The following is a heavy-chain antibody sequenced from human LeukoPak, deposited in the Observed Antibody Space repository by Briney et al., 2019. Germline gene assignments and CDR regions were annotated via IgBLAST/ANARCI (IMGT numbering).Heavy chain of an antibody. D-gene: IGHD2-2*01. CDR2: IKSDGSST. CDR1: GITFSGYW. J-gene: IGHJ4*02. V-gene: IGHV3-74*01. CDR3: AKGMRYCSSTSCYDPFDY. Sequence: GGSLRLSCAASGITFSGYWMHWVRQAPGKGLVWVSRIKSDGSSTSYADSVKGRFTISRDNSKNTLYLQMNSLRAEDTAVYYCAKGMRYCSSTSCYDPFDYWGQGTLVTVSS.